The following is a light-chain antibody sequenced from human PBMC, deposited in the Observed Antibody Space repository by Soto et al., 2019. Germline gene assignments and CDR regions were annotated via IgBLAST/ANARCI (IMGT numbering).Light chain of an antibody. CDR1: QRIGSW. V-gene: IGKV1-5*03. CDR2: QTS. Sequence: DIQLTQSPSILSASVGDRVTITCRASQRIGSWLAWYQQKPGTAPNLLSFQTSNLESGVPSRFSGSGSGTEFTLTISSLQPDDFATYYCQRGKTYSTFGQGTNVETK. CDR3: QRGKTYST. J-gene: IGKJ1*01.